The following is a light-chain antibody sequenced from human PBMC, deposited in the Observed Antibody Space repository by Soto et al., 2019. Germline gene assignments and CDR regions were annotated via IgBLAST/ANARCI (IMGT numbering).Light chain of an antibody. CDR2: DVS. J-gene: IGLJ1*01. V-gene: IGLV2-14*01. Sequence: QSALTQPASVSGSPGQSITISCTGTSSDVGGYNYVSWYQQHPGKAPKLMIYDVSNRPSGVSNRFSGSKSGNTASLTISGLEAEDEADYYCSSDTSRRVFGTGTKLTVL. CDR3: SSDTSRRV. CDR1: SSDVGGYNY.